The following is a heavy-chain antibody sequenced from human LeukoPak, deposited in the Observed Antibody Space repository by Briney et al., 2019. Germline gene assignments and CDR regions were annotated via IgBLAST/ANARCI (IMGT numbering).Heavy chain of an antibody. CDR2: ISGSGGST. D-gene: IGHD1-26*01. Sequence: GGSLRLSCAASGFTFGSYAMSWVRQAPGKGLEWVSAISGSGGSTYYADSVKGRFTISRDNSKNTLYLQMNSLRAEDTAVYYCAKDALYSGSYSCFDYWGQGTLVTVSS. J-gene: IGHJ4*02. CDR3: AKDALYSGSYSCFDY. V-gene: IGHV3-23*01. CDR1: GFTFGSYA.